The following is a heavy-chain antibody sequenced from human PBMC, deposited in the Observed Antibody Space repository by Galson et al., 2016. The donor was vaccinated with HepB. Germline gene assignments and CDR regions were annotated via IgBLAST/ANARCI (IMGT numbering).Heavy chain of an antibody. CDR1: GFRFSSYV. J-gene: IGHJ6*02. CDR3: AKEGTIFGMIPYGVDV. CDR2: INGGGGIT. Sequence: LRLSCAASGFRFSSYVMSWVRQAPGKGLDWVSSINGGGGITYYADSVKGRFTISRDNSKNTVYLQMNSLRAEDTAVYYCAKEGTIFGMIPYGVDVWDQGTTVTVS. D-gene: IGHD3-3*01. V-gene: IGHV3-23*01.